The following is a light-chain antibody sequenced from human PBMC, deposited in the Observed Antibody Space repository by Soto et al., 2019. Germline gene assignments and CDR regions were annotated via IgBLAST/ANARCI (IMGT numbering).Light chain of an antibody. CDR1: QTLSNSF. V-gene: IGKV3D-20*02. CDR3: QQRSNWPLT. Sequence: EIVLTQSPGTLSLSPGERATLSCRASQTLSNSFIAWYQQKPGQAPRLLIYDASNRATGIPARFSGSGSGTDFTLTISRLEPEDFAVYYCQQRSNWPLTFGGGTKVDIK. J-gene: IGKJ4*01. CDR2: DAS.